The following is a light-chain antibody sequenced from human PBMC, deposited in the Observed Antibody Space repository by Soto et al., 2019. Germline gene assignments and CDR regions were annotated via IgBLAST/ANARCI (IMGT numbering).Light chain of an antibody. Sequence: QSALTQPASVSGSPGQSITICCTGTSSDVGGYNYVSWYQQHPGKAPKLMIYDVSNRPSGVSNRFSGSKSGNTASLTISGLQAEDEAVYYCSSYTSSSTLVVFGGGTKLTVL. CDR2: DVS. CDR1: SSDVGGYNY. J-gene: IGLJ2*01. CDR3: SSYTSSSTLVV. V-gene: IGLV2-14*01.